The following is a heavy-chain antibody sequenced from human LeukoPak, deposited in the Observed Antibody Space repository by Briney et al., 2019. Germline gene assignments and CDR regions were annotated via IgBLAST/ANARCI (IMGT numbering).Heavy chain of an antibody. J-gene: IGHJ6*04. CDR3: AELGITMIGGV. Sequence: GGSLGLSCAASGFTFSTYWMSWVRRAPGKGLEWVANIRKDESVKHYVDSVKGRFTISRDNAKNSLYLQMNSLRAEDTAVYYCAELGITMIGGVWGKGTTVTISS. V-gene: IGHV3-7*01. D-gene: IGHD3-10*02. CDR1: GFTFSTYW. CDR2: IRKDESVK.